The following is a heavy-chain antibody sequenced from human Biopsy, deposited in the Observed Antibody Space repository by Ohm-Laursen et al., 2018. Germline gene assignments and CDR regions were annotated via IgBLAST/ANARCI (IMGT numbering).Heavy chain of an antibody. D-gene: IGHD1/OR15-1a*01. CDR2: IYGSGST. CDR3: AREGLDWDNRRYKGLDV. J-gene: IGHJ6*02. CDR1: GDSISSDY. V-gene: IGHV4-4*07. Sequence: SDTLSLTCTVSGDSISSDYWTWIRRPAGKGLEWIGRIYGSGSTNYNPSLRGRVTLSGDTSKNQVPLRLRSVTAADTAVYYCAREGLDWDNRRYKGLDVWGQGATVSVSS.